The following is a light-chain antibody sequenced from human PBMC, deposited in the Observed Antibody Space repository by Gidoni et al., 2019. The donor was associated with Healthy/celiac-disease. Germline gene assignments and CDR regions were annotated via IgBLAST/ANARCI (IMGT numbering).Light chain of an antibody. V-gene: IGLV2-14*01. CDR3: SSYTSSSTLV. CDR1: SSDVGGYNY. Sequence: QSALTQPASVSGSPGQSITISCTGTSSDVGGYNYVPWYQQHPGKAPKFMIYDVSNRPPGVSNRFSGSKSGNTASLTISGLQAEDEADYYCSSYTSSSTLVFGGGTKLTVL. CDR2: DVS. J-gene: IGLJ2*01.